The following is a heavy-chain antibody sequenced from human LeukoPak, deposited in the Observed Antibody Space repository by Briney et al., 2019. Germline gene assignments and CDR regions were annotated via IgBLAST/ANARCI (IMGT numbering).Heavy chain of an antibody. V-gene: IGHV3-7*01. Sequence: GGSLRLSCAASGFTFNSFFLNWVRLTPGRELERVACISQDGSETFHMDSVRGRFTISRDNTKNSLYLQMNSLRAEDTAVYFCVRDLGHSRHYFEYWGQGALVTVSS. D-gene: IGHD7-27*01. CDR1: GFTFNSFF. J-gene: IGHJ4*02. CDR2: ISQDGSET. CDR3: VRDLGHSRHYFEY.